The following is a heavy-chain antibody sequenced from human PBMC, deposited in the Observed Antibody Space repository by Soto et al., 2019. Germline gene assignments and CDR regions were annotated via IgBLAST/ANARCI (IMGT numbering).Heavy chain of an antibody. Sequence: GGSLRLSCAASGFTFSSYAMHWVRQAPGKGLKWVAVIWYDGTNKYYADYVEGRFTISRDNSKNTLYLQMDSLRAEDTAVYYCARDYNWLFDYWGQGTLVTVSS. CDR3: ARDYNWLFDY. D-gene: IGHD1-1*01. V-gene: IGHV3-33*01. CDR2: IWYDGTNK. CDR1: GFTFSSYA. J-gene: IGHJ4*02.